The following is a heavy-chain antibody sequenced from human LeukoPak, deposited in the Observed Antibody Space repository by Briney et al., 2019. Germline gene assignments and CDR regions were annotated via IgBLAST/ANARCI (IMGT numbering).Heavy chain of an antibody. J-gene: IGHJ5*02. CDR2: IYPSGST. CDR3: ARSYASSWYWNWFDP. CDR1: GYSISNGYY. Sequence: SETLSLTCTVSGYSISNGYYWGWIRQPPGTGLEWIGSIYPSGSTFYNPSLKSRVTISVDTSKNQFSLRLSSVTAADTAVYYCARSYASSWYWNWFDPWGQGTLVTVSS. D-gene: IGHD6-13*01. V-gene: IGHV4-38-2*02.